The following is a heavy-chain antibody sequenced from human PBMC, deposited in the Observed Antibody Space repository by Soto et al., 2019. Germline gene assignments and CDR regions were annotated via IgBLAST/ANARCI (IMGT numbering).Heavy chain of an antibody. V-gene: IGHV4-34*01. D-gene: IGHD5-12*01. Sequence: SVTLSLSCSVYFGSFSGYYGSCIRQPPGKGLEWIGEINHSGSTNYNPSLKSRVTISVDTSKNQFSLKLSSVTAADTDVYYCATSGYADYWGEGTLVTVSS. CDR2: INHSGST. CDR3: ATSGYADY. J-gene: IGHJ4*02. CDR1: FGSFSGYY.